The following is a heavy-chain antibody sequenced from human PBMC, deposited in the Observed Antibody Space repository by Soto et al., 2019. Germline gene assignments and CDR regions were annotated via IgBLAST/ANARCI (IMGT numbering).Heavy chain of an antibody. J-gene: IGHJ3*01. D-gene: IGHD3-10*01. Sequence: SETLSLTCTVSGGSISSGAYHWSWIRQHPGKGLEWIGYIHYSGSTYYNPSLKSRVTISVDTSKNQFSLKLSSVTAADTAVYYCARVWGGAFDFWGQGTMVTVSS. CDR3: ARVWGGAFDF. V-gene: IGHV4-31*03. CDR1: GGSISSGAYH. CDR2: IHYSGST.